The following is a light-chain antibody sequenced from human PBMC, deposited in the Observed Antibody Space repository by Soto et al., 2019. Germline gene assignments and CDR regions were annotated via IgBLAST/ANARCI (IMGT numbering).Light chain of an antibody. V-gene: IGKV1-5*01. J-gene: IGKJ1*01. CDR3: QQYNSLSRT. Sequence: DIQMTQSPSTLSASVGDRVTITCRASQSLSRWLAWYQQKPGKAPKLLIYDASILESGLPSRFSGNGSGTEFTLTICRQQPDDFATYYCQQYNSLSRTFGQGT. CDR2: DAS. CDR1: QSLSRW.